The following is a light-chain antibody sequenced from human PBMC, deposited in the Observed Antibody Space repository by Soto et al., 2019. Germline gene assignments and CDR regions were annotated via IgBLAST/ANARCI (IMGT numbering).Light chain of an antibody. Sequence: QSVLTQPPSVSGAPGQRVTISCTGSSSNFGAGYDVHWYQQLPGTAPKLLIYGNSNRPSGVPDRFSGSKSGTSASLAITGLQAEDEADYYCQSYDGSLSGSYVFGTGTKVTV. V-gene: IGLV1-40*01. CDR1: SSNFGAGYD. J-gene: IGLJ1*01. CDR3: QSYDGSLSGSYV. CDR2: GNS.